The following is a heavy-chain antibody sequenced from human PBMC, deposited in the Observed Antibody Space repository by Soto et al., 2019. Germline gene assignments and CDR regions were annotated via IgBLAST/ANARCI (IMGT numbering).Heavy chain of an antibody. Sequence: PSETLSLTCTVSGGSISSYYWSWIRQPPGKGLEWIGYIYYSGSTNYNPSLKSRVTISVDTSKNQFSLKLSSVTAADTAVYYCARGIGYSYGRGRFDYWGQGTLVTVSS. CDR1: GGSISSYY. V-gene: IGHV4-59*01. J-gene: IGHJ4*02. CDR3: ARGIGYSYGRGRFDY. D-gene: IGHD5-18*01. CDR2: IYYSGST.